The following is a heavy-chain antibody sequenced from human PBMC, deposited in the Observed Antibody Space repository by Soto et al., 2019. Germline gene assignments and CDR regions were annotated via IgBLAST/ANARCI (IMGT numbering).Heavy chain of an antibody. V-gene: IGHV3-21*01. CDR3: ASAYVVVTANDAFDI. CDR1: GFTFSTYC. J-gene: IGHJ3*02. Sequence: GGSLTLSCAASGFTFSTYCMNWVRQAPGKGLEWVSSISSSSSYIYYADSVKGRFTISSNNAKTSLYQQMNSLRAEDTAVYYCASAYVVVTANDAFDIWGQGTMVNVSS. D-gene: IGHD2-21*02. CDR2: ISSSSSYI.